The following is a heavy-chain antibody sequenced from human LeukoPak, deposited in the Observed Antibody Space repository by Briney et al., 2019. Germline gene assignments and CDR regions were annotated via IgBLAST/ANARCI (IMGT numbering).Heavy chain of an antibody. CDR3: ARVVYDSSGYQGVFDY. D-gene: IGHD3-22*01. V-gene: IGHV3-48*03. Sequence: PGGSLRLSCAASGFTFSSYEMNWVRQAPGKGLEWVSYISSSGSAIYYADSVKGRFAISRDNAKNSLYLQMNSLRAEDTAVYYCARVVYDSSGYQGVFDYWGQGTLVTVSS. CDR2: ISSSGSAI. CDR1: GFTFSSYE. J-gene: IGHJ4*02.